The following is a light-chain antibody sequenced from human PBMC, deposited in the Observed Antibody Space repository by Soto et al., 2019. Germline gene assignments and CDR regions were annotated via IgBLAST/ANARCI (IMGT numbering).Light chain of an antibody. J-gene: IGKJ1*01. Sequence: DIQMTQSPSTLSASVGDRVTITCRASQSLSSWLAWYQQKPEKAPKLVIYDASSLQSGVPSRFSGSGSGTDFTLTISSLQPDDFATYYCQQYNSYSPTFGQGT. CDR2: DAS. CDR1: QSLSSW. V-gene: IGKV1-5*01. CDR3: QQYNSYSPT.